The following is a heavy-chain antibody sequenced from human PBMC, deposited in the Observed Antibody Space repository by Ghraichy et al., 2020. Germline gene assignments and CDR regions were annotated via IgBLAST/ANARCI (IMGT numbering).Heavy chain of an antibody. CDR3: ARGGGYSYGEIDH. D-gene: IGHD5-18*01. J-gene: IGHJ4*02. CDR2: VSHNGSNE. V-gene: IGHV3-30*07. Sequence: GGSLRLSCAASGFTFSSYSMHWVRQAPGKGLDWLSFVSHNGSNEFYGDSVKGRFTISRDNSKSTLYLQMNSLTTDDTATYYCARGGGYSYGEIDHCGQGTLIIVTS. CDR1: GFTFSSYS.